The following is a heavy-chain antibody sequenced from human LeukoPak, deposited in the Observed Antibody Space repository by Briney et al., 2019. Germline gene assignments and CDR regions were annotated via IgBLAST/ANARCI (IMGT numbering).Heavy chain of an antibody. J-gene: IGHJ4*02. CDR2: IGTSGGST. CDR1: GFTFSSYA. Sequence: GGPLRLSCAASGFTFSSYAMNWVRQAPGKGLEWVSGIGTSGGSTYNADSVEGRFTISRDNSKNALYLHMNSLRAEDTAVYYCARDATTPLWFGELSAPDYWGQGTLVTVSS. CDR3: ARDATTPLWFGELSAPDY. D-gene: IGHD3-10*01. V-gene: IGHV3-23*01.